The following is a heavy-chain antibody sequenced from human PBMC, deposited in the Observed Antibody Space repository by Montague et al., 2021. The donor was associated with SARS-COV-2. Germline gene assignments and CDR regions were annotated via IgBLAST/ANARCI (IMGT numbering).Heavy chain of an antibody. V-gene: IGHV3-33*08. D-gene: IGHD3-10*01. CDR3: ARDRGTTVRGVILYYYGMDV. J-gene: IGHJ6*02. Sequence: SLRLSCAASGFTFSSYVMHWVRQAPGKGLEWVAVIWNDGSNKYYADSVKGRFTISRDNSKNTLYLQMNSLRAEDTAVYYCARDRGTTVRGVILYYYGMDVWGQGTTVTVSS. CDR1: GFTFSSYV. CDR2: IWNDGSNK.